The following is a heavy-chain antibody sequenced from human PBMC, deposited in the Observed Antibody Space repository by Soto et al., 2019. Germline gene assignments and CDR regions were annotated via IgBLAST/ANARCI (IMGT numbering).Heavy chain of an antibody. CDR2: IIAMFGTA. V-gene: IGHV1-69*13. CDR3: GVSFGGSYRPRNYSGGC. Sequence: SVKGSCKASGGTLTISSHGISWVRQAPGQGLEWMGGIIAMFGTANYAQKFQGRVTITADESTSTAYMELSSLRSEDTAVYSCGVSFGGSYRPRNYSGGCWGQGTAASVSS. J-gene: IGHJ4*01. CDR1: GGTLTISSHG. D-gene: IGHD3-16*02.